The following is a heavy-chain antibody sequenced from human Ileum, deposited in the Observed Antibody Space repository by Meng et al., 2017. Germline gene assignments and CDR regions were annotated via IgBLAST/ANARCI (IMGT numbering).Heavy chain of an antibody. CDR2: IIGSGNHI. V-gene: IGHV3-21*01. CDR3: ARERAGYYYDY. Sequence: SCAILDIPFSPDIMGCVRHAPGKGLEWVSSIIGSGNHIYYADSVKGRFTISRDNAKSSLYLQMNSLRDEDTAVYYCARERAGYYYDYWGQGTLVTVSS. CDR1: DIPFSPDI. J-gene: IGHJ4*02. D-gene: IGHD3-9*01.